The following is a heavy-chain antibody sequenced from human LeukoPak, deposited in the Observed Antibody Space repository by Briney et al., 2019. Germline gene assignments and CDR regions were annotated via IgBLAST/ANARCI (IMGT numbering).Heavy chain of an antibody. Sequence: GGSLRLSCAASGFTFSIYAIHWVRQAPGKGLEWVAVISHDGSTKYYADSVKGRFTISRDNSKNTLYLQVNSLRAEDTAVYYCAKGGKWDVTPFDYWGQGTLVTVSS. CDR3: AKGGKWDVTPFDY. J-gene: IGHJ4*02. V-gene: IGHV3-30*04. D-gene: IGHD1-26*01. CDR2: ISHDGSTK. CDR1: GFTFSIYA.